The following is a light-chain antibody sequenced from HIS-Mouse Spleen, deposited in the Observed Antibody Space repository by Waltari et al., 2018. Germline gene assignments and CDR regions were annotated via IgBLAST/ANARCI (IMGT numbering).Light chain of an antibody. V-gene: IGLV1-47*01. Sequence: QSVLPQPPSASGTPGQRVTISCSGSIPNIGSNYVYWYRPLPGTAPKLLIYRNHQRPSGVPDRFSGSKSGTSASLAISGLRSEDEADYYYAAWDDSLSGRVFGGGTKLTVL. J-gene: IGLJ3*02. CDR3: AAWDDSLSGRV. CDR1: IPNIGSNY. CDR2: RNH.